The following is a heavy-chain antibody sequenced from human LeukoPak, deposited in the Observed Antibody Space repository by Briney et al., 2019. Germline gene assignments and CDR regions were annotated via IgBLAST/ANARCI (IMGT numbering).Heavy chain of an antibody. J-gene: IGHJ4*02. D-gene: IGHD3-16*02. CDR1: GYTFTSYG. CDR2: ISAYKGNT. Sequence: ASVNVSCKASGYTFTSYGISWVRQAPGQGLEGMGWISAYKGNTNYAQKLQGRVTMTTDTSTSTAYMELRSLRSDDTAVYYCARDGIMITFGGVIVIPYFDYWGQGTLVTVSP. CDR3: ARDGIMITFGGVIVIPYFDY. V-gene: IGHV1-18*01.